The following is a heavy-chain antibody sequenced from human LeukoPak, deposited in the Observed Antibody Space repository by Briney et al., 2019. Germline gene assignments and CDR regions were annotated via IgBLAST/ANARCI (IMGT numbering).Heavy chain of an antibody. CDR3: ARDQKPPGFDY. V-gene: IGHV3-48*01. J-gene: IGHJ4*02. CDR1: GFTFSSYS. Sequence: GGSLRLSCAASGFTFSSYSMNWVRQAPGKGLEWVSYIGTSSTIYYADSVKGRFTISRDNAKNSLYLQMNSLRAEDTAVYYCARDQKPPGFDYWGQGTLVTVSS. CDR2: IGTSSTI.